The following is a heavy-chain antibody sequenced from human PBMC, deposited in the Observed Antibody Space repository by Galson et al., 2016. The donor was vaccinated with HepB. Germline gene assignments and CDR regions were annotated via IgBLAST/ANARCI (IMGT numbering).Heavy chain of an antibody. CDR3: AKDRNDYPGGSRDAYDV. D-gene: IGHD3-16*01. Sequence: SLRLSCAASGFTFDDYAMHWVRQAPGRGLEWVSVIYSGGETYYTDPVKGRFTISRDNSRNTRYPQMHSLRVEDTAIYYCAKDRNDYPGGSRDAYDVWGQGTMVTVSS. CDR2: IYSGGET. J-gene: IGHJ3*01. V-gene: IGHV3-23*03. CDR1: GFTFDDYA.